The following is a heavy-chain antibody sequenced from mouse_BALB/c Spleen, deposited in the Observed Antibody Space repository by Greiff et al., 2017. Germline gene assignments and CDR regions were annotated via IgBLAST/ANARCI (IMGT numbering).Heavy chain of an antibody. CDR3: ARGHAMDY. J-gene: IGHJ4*01. CDR2: ISSGSSTI. Sequence: EVQLVESGGGLVQPGGSRKLSCAASGFTFSSSGMHWVRQAPEKGLEWVAYISSGSSTIYYADTVKGRFTISRDNPKNTLFLQMTSLRSEDTAMYYCARGHAMDYWGQGTSVTVSS. CDR1: GFTFSSSG. V-gene: IGHV5-17*02.